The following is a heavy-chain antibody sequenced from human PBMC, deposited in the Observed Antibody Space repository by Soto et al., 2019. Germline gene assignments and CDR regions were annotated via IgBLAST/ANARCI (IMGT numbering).Heavy chain of an antibody. Sequence: PSETLSLTCAVYGGSFSGYYWSWIRQPPGKGLEWIGEINHSGSTNYNPSPKSRVTISVDTSKNQFSLKLSSVTAADTAVYYCARVEMANKERVWFGEAELDYWGQGTLVTVSS. CDR2: INHSGST. V-gene: IGHV4-34*01. CDR3: ARVEMANKERVWFGEAELDY. CDR1: GGSFSGYY. D-gene: IGHD3-10*01. J-gene: IGHJ4*02.